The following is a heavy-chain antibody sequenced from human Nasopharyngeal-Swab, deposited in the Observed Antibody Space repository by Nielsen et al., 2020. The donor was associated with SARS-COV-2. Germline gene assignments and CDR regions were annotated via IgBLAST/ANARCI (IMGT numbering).Heavy chain of an antibody. Sequence: SQTLSLTCAISGDSVSSNSAAWNWIRQSPSRGLEWLGRTYYRSKWYNDYAVSVKSRIIINPDTSKNQFSLQLNSVTPEDTAVYYCARDRVPQSFLTYYYGSGSYDYWGQGTLVTVSS. V-gene: IGHV6-1*01. J-gene: IGHJ4*02. CDR1: GDSVSSNSAA. CDR2: TYYRSKWYN. CDR3: ARDRVPQSFLTYYYGSGSYDY. D-gene: IGHD3-10*01.